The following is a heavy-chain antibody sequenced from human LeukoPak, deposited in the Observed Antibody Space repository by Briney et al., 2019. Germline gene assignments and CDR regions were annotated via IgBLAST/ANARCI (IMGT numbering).Heavy chain of an antibody. Sequence: SETLSLACTVSGGSISSYYWSWIRQPPGKGLEWIGYIYYSGSTNYNPSLKSRVTISVDTSKNQFSLKLSSVTAADTAVYYCARSWQQLAHDAFDIWGQGTMVTVSS. J-gene: IGHJ3*02. V-gene: IGHV4-59*01. CDR2: IYYSGST. CDR1: GGSISSYY. D-gene: IGHD6-13*01. CDR3: ARSWQQLAHDAFDI.